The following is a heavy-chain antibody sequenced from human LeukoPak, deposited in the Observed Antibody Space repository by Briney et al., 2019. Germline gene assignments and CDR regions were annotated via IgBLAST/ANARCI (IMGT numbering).Heavy chain of an antibody. CDR3: ARRRVVAAAGLDAFDI. CDR2: ISGSGGST. D-gene: IGHD6-13*01. Sequence: PGGSLRLSCAASGFTFSSYAMSWVRQAPGKGLEWVSAISGSGGSTYYADSVKGRFTISRDNSKNTLYLQMNSLRAEDTAVYYCARRRVVAAAGLDAFDIWGQGTMVTVSS. J-gene: IGHJ3*02. V-gene: IGHV3-23*01. CDR1: GFTFSSYA.